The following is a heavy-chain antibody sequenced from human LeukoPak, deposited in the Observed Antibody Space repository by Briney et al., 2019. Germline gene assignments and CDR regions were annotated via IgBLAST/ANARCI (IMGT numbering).Heavy chain of an antibody. J-gene: IGHJ3*02. V-gene: IGHV3-30*02. CDR2: IRYDGSNK. D-gene: IGHD6-13*01. CDR1: GFTFSSYG. Sequence: EGSLRLSCAASGFTFSSYGMHWVRQAPGKGLEWVAFIRYDGSNKYYADSVKGRFTISRDNSKNTLYLQMNSLRAEDTAVYYCAKDQATIAAAEEAAFDIWGQGTMVTVSS. CDR3: AKDQATIAAAEEAAFDI.